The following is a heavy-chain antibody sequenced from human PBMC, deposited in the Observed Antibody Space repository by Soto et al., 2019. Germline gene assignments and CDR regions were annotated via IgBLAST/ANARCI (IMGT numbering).Heavy chain of an antibody. J-gene: IGHJ4*01. Sequence: AGGSLRLSCAASGFTFSGYGMHWVRQAPGKGLEWVAVIWYDGSKDYYADSVKGRFTISRDNSKNMVYLQMNSLGAEDTAVYYCARKDVAVFDYWGHGTLVTVSS. CDR2: IWYDGSKD. V-gene: IGHV3-33*01. CDR3: ARKDVAVFDY. CDR1: GFTFSGYG.